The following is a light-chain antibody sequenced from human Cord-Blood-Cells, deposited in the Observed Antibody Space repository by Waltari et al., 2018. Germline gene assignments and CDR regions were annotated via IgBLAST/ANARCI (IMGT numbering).Light chain of an antibody. Sequence: DIQMTQSPSSLSASVGDRVTITCRANQSISSYLNWYQQKPGKAPKLLIYDASSLQSGVPSRFSGSGSGTDFTLTISSLQPEDFATYYCQQSYSTPYTFGQGTKLEIK. CDR3: QQSYSTPYT. CDR1: QSISSY. CDR2: DAS. J-gene: IGKJ2*01. V-gene: IGKV1-39*01.